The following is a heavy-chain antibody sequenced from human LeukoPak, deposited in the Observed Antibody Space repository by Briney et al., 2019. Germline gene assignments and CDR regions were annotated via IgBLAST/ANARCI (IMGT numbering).Heavy chain of an antibody. J-gene: IGHJ4*02. CDR1: GFTFNNCG. Sequence: GGSLRPSCAASGFTFNNCGMHWVRQAPGKGLEWLAFIRYDGSNTYYADSVKGRFTVSRDDSKNTLYPQMNSLRGDDTAVYYCAKDGTSYYYIYYWGQGTLVTVSS. D-gene: IGHD2/OR15-2a*01. CDR2: IRYDGSNT. V-gene: IGHV3-30*02. CDR3: AKDGTSYYYIYY.